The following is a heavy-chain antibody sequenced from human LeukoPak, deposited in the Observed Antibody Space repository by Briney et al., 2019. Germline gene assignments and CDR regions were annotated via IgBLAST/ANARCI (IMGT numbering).Heavy chain of an antibody. CDR3: ARLSSGYSYGSGTFDI. CDR2: IYPGDSDT. CDR1: GYSFTSYW. V-gene: IGHV5-51*01. J-gene: IGHJ3*02. Sequence: GESLKISCKGSGYSFTSYWIGWVRQMPGKGLEWMGIIYPGDSDTRYSPSFQGQVTISADKSISTAYLQWSSLEASDTAMYYCARLSSGYSYGSGTFDIWGQGTMVTVSS. D-gene: IGHD5-18*01.